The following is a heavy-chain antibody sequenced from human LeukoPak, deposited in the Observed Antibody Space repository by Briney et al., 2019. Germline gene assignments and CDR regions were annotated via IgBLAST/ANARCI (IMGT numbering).Heavy chain of an antibody. D-gene: IGHD2-15*01. CDR2: IYYSGST. J-gene: IGHJ4*02. Sequence: SETLSLTCTVSGGSISSGGYYWSWIRQHPGKGLEWIGYIYYSGSTFYNPSLQSRVTISIDTSKNQFSLNLSSVTAADTAVYYCARGYCSGGSCYVGGFDYWGQGTLVTVSS. CDR3: ARGYCSGGSCYVGGFDY. CDR1: GGSISSGGYY. V-gene: IGHV4-31*03.